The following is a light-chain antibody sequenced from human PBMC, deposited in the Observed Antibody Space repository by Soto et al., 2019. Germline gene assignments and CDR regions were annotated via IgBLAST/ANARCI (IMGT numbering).Light chain of an antibody. Sequence: QSALTQPASVSGSPGQSITISCTGTSSDVGSYDLVSWYQQHPGTAPKLIIYEVTKWPSGVSNRFSGSKSGNTASLTISGLQAEDDSDYYCCSYANSNTLLFGGGTKLTVL. CDR1: SSDVGSYDL. CDR3: CSYANSNTLL. CDR2: EVT. J-gene: IGLJ2*01. V-gene: IGLV2-23*02.